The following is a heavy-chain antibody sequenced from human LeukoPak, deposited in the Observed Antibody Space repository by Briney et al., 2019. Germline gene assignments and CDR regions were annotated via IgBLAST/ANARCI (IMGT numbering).Heavy chain of an antibody. J-gene: IGHJ4*02. CDR2: IYYSGST. V-gene: IGHV4-30-4*08. CDR3: ARDEAAGLYFDY. Sequence: SETLSLTCTVSGGSISSGNYYWSWIRQPPGKGREWIGYIYYSGSTYYNPSLKSRVAISVDTSKNQFSLKLSSVTAADTAVYYCARDEAAGLYFDYWGQGILVTVSS. CDR1: GGSISSGNYY. D-gene: IGHD6-13*01.